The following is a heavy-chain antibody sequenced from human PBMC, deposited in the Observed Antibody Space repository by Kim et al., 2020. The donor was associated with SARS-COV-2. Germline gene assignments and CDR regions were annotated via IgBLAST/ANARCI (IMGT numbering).Heavy chain of an antibody. J-gene: IGHJ4*02. V-gene: IGHV3-33*06. CDR1: GLTFSRYT. CDR2: ASSDGSKT. CDR3: AKDSKGWAIDY. Sequence: GGSLRLSCAASGLTFSRYTMHWVRQAPGKGLEWVTVASSDGSKTFYVDSVKGRFTISRDNSKNTLYLEMNSLRAEDTAIYYCAKDSKGWAIDYWGQGTLVSVSP.